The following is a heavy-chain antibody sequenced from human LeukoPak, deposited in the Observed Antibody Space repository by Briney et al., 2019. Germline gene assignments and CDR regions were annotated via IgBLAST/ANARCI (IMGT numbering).Heavy chain of an antibody. CDR3: ARDFIEVGARYSYYYYMDV. V-gene: IGHV3-53*01. D-gene: IGHD1-26*01. CDR1: GFTVHSNY. CDR2: IDRSGVT. J-gene: IGHJ6*03. Sequence: PGGSLRLSCAASGFTVHSNYMSWVRQAPGKGLEWVSVIDRSGVTHYADSVKGRFTISRDNSKNTLYLQMNSLRAEDTAVYYCARDFIEVGARYSYYYYMDVRGKGTTVTVSS.